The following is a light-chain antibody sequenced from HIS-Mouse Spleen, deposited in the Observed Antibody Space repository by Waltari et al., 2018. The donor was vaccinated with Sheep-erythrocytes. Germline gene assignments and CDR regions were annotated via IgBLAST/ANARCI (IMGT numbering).Light chain of an antibody. CDR1: KLGEQY. Sequence: SYELTQPPSVSVSPGQTASITGSGAKLGEQYACWYQQKPGQSPVLVIYQDSKRPSGIPERFSGSNSGNTATLTISGTQAMDEADYYCQAWDSSTAVFGGGTKLTVL. J-gene: IGLJ2*01. CDR2: QDS. CDR3: QAWDSSTAV. V-gene: IGLV3-1*01.